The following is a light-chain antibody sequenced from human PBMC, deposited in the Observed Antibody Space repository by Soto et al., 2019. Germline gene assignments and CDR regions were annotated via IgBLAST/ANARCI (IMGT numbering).Light chain of an antibody. CDR1: SNDVGSYNF. Sequence: QSVLTQPASVSGSPGQSIPISCTGTSNDVGSYNFVSWYQQHPGKASKLVIYEGSKRPSGVSNRFSGSKSGNTASLTISGLQAEDEADYYCCSYAGSSTLYVFGTGTKVTVL. J-gene: IGLJ1*01. V-gene: IGLV2-23*01. CDR2: EGS. CDR3: CSYAGSSTLYV.